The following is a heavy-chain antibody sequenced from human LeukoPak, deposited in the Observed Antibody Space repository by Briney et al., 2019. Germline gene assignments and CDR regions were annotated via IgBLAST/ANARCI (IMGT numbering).Heavy chain of an antibody. Sequence: KPGGSLRLSCAASGFTFSSYSMNWVRQAQGKGLGWVSSISSSSSYIYYADSVKGRFTISRDNSKNTLYLQMNSLRAEDTAVYYCAKVMPLYQLQWGLYDYWGQGTLVTVSS. J-gene: IGHJ4*02. V-gene: IGHV3-21*04. CDR1: GFTFSSYS. D-gene: IGHD2-2*01. CDR2: ISSSSSYI. CDR3: AKVMPLYQLQWGLYDY.